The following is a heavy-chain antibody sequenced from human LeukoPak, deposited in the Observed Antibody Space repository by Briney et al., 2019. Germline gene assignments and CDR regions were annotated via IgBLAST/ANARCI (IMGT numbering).Heavy chain of an antibody. V-gene: IGHV4-4*02. CDR3: ARDSKSTADAFDV. Sequence: SGTLSLTCAVSGGSINSSHWWSWVRQSPGKGLEWIGNTYHSDYTNYNPSLKSRATISVDKSKNQLSLKVTSVTAADTAIYYCARDSKSTADAFDVWGQGTMVTVSS. J-gene: IGHJ3*01. CDR2: TYHSDYT. CDR1: GGSINSSHW. D-gene: IGHD5/OR15-5a*01.